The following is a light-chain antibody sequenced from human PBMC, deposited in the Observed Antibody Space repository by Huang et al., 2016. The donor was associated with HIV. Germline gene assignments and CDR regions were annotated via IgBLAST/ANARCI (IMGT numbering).Light chain of an antibody. CDR2: DAS. V-gene: IGKV1-33*01. CDR1: QDISNY. Sequence: DIQMTQSPSSLSASVGDRVTITCQASQDISNYLNWYQQKPGEAPKLLISDASNVETGVPSRFSGSGFGTDSTLTISSLQPEDIATYYCQQYDNVPYTFGQGTKVETK. J-gene: IGKJ2*01. CDR3: QQYDNVPYT.